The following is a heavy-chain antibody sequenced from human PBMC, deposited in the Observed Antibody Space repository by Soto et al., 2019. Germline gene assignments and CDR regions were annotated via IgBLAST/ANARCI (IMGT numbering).Heavy chain of an antibody. CDR3: TTDGTLPDYYDSSGYYYDAFDI. V-gene: IGHV3-15*01. D-gene: IGHD3-22*01. CDR2: IKSKTDGGTT. J-gene: IGHJ3*02. Sequence: EVQLVESGGGLVKPGGSLRLSCAASGFTFSNAWMSWVRQAPGKGLEWVGRIKSKTDGGTTDYAAPVKGRFTISRDDSKNTLYLQMNSLKTEDTAVYYCTTDGTLPDYYDSSGYYYDAFDIWGQGTMVTVSS. CDR1: GFTFSNAW.